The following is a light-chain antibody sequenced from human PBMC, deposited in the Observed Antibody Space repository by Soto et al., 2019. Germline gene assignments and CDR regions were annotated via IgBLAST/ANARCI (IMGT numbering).Light chain of an antibody. V-gene: IGKV3-15*01. CDR2: GAS. CDR3: QQYNNWRS. J-gene: IGKJ2*01. Sequence: IVMTQSPATLSVSPGERATLSCRASQSVSSDLAWYQQKPGQAPRLLIYGASTRATGIPARFSGSGSGTEFTLTISSLQPEDFAVYYCQQYNNWRSFGQGAKLEI. CDR1: QSVSSD.